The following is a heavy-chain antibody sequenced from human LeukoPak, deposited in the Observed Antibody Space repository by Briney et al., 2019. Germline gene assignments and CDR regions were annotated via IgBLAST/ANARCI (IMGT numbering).Heavy chain of an antibody. J-gene: IGHJ5*02. Sequence: GGSLRLSCAASGFTFSSYAMTWLRQAPGKGLEWVSSIGTHGTTTYYADSVKGRFTISRDDSKNTLYLQMYSLRADDTAVYYCARDTNWFDPWGQGTLVTVSS. CDR2: IGTHGTTT. V-gene: IGHV3-23*01. CDR3: ARDTNWFDP. CDR1: GFTFSSYA.